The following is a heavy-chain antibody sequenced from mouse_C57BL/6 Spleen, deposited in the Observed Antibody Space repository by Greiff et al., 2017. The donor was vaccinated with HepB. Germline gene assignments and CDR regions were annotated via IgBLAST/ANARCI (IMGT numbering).Heavy chain of an antibody. V-gene: IGHV14-4*01. D-gene: IGHD2-3*01. J-gene: IGHJ2*01. CDR1: GFNIKDDY. CDR3: IRGIYDGYYYFDY. Sequence: ESGAELVRPGASVKLSCTASGFNIKDDYMHWVKQRPEQGLEWIGWIDPENGDTEYASKFQGKATITADTSSNTAYLQLSSLTSEDTAVYYCIRGIYDGYYYFDYWGQGTTLTVSS. CDR2: IDPENGDT.